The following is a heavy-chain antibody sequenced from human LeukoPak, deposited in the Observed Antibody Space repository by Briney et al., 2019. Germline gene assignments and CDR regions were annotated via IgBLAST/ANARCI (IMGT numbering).Heavy chain of an antibody. V-gene: IGHV4-30-2*01. CDR2: IYHSGST. CDR3: ARGEAAAGIDY. Sequence: SETLSLTCAVSGGSISSGGYSWSWIRQPPGKGLEWIGYIYHSGSTYYNPSLKSRVTISVDRSKNQFSLKLSSVTAADTAVYYCARGEAAAGIDYWGQGTPVAVSS. CDR1: GGSISSGGYS. D-gene: IGHD6-13*01. J-gene: IGHJ4*02.